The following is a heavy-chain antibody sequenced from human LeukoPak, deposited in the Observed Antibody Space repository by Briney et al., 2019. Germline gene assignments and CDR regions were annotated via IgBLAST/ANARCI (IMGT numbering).Heavy chain of an antibody. CDR1: GITFSSYV. D-gene: IGHD6-13*01. CDR2: ITSSGGNT. V-gene: IGHV3-23*01. J-gene: IGHJ4*02. CDR3: AKRRQYSSTHFHFDY. Sequence: GGSLRLSCAASGITFSSYVMSWVRQAPGKGLEWVSTITSSGGNTYYAASVKGRFTISRDNFKNTLYLHMDSLRVEDTALYYCAKRRQYSSTHFHFDYWGLGTLITVSS.